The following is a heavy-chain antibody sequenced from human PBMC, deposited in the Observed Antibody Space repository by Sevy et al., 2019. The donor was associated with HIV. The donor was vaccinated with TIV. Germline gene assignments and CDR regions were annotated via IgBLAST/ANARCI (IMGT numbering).Heavy chain of an antibody. Sequence: GGSLRLSCAASGFTFSDYYMSWIRQAPGKGLEWVSYISSSGSTIYYADSVKGRFTISRDNAKNSLYLQMNSLRAEDTAVYYCARDRNSGSYAYYYYYGMDVWGLGTTVTVSS. D-gene: IGHD1-26*01. J-gene: IGHJ6*02. CDR3: ARDRNSGSYAYYYYYGMDV. CDR1: GFTFSDYY. V-gene: IGHV3-11*01. CDR2: ISSSGSTI.